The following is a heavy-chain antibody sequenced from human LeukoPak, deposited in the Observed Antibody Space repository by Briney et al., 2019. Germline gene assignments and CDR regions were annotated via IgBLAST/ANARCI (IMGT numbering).Heavy chain of an antibody. V-gene: IGHV3-30-3*01. CDR3: ARDSLWFGELLSGFDY. Sequence: SGGSLRLSCAASGFTFSSYAMHWVRQAPGKGLEWVAVISYDGSNKYYADSVKGRFTISRDNAKNSLYLQMNSLRAEDTAVYYCARDSLWFGELLSGFDYWGQGTLVTVSS. J-gene: IGHJ4*02. D-gene: IGHD3-10*01. CDR2: ISYDGSNK. CDR1: GFTFSSYA.